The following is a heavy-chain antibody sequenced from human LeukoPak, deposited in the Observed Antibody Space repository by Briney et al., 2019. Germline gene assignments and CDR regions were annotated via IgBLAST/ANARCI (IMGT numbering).Heavy chain of an antibody. CDR3: AREMGFGPYDSSGWGSLGGYYYYMDV. CDR1: GFTFSSYS. V-gene: IGHV3-48*01. Sequence: PGGSLRLSCAASGFTFSSYSMNWVRQAPGKGLEWVSYISSSSSTMYYADSVKGRFTISRDNAKNSLYLQMNSLRAEDTAVYYCAREMGFGPYDSSGWGSLGGYYYYMDVWGKGTTVTVSS. J-gene: IGHJ6*03. CDR2: ISSSSSTM. D-gene: IGHD6-19*01.